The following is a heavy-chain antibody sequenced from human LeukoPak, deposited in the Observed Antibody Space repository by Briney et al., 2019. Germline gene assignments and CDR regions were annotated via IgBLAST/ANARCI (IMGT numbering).Heavy chain of an antibody. CDR1: GGSLTTTNW. V-gene: IGHV4-4*02. CDR3: TRESGAFSPFGF. CDR2: VHLSGAT. J-gene: IGHJ4*02. D-gene: IGHD1-26*01. Sequence: SETLSLTCAVSGGSLTTTNWWSWVRQPPGKGLEWIGEVHLSGATNYNPSLESRVSMSIDKSKNHLSLEVTSVTAADTAIYYCTRESGAFSPFGFWGRGTLLTVSS.